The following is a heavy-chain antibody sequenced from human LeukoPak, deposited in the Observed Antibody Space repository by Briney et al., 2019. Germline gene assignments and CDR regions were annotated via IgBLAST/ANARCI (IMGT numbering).Heavy chain of an antibody. CDR2: ISGSGDNR. CDR3: AKGDDILTGYLSYFDY. Sequence: GGSLRLSCAASGFTFRTYAMNWVRQAPGKGLEWVSGISGSGDNRYYADSVKGRFTISRDNSKNTLYLQMNSLRAEDTAVYYCAKGDDILTGYLSYFDYWGQGTLVTVSS. J-gene: IGHJ4*02. D-gene: IGHD3-9*01. V-gene: IGHV3-23*01. CDR1: GFTFRTYA.